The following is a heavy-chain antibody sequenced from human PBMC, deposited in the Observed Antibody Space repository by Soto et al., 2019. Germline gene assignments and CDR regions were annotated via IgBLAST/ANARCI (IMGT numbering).Heavy chain of an antibody. CDR2: MNPNSGNT. D-gene: IGHD2-2*01. V-gene: IGHV1-8*01. CDR1: GYTFTSYD. CDR3: ARGPGYCSSTSCYDQPYYYYYYMDV. Sequence: ASVKVSCKASGYTFTSYDINWVRQATGQGLEWMGWMNPNSGNTGYAQKFQGRVTMTRNTSISTAYMELSSLRSEDTAVYYCARGPGYCSSTSCYDQPYYYYYYMDVWGKGTTVTVSS. J-gene: IGHJ6*03.